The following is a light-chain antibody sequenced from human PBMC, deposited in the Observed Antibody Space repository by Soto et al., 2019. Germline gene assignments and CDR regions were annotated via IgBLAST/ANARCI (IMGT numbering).Light chain of an antibody. CDR2: DAS. Sequence: EIVLAHSPATLSLSPGDRATLSCGASQSVSRSYLAWYQQKPGLAPRLIIYDASSRAPGIPDRFSGSGSGTDFTLTISRLEPEDFAVYYCQQYGSSPPITFGQGTRLEIK. CDR3: QQYGSSPPIT. J-gene: IGKJ5*01. V-gene: IGKV3D-20*01. CDR1: QSVSRSY.